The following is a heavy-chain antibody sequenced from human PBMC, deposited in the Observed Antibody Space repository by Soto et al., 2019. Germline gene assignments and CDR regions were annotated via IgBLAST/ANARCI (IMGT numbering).Heavy chain of an antibody. CDR3: ASIFFYDSSGTLGFDP. CDR1: GFTFSSYS. J-gene: IGHJ5*02. CDR2: ISSSRSYI. V-gene: IGHV3-21*01. Sequence: RGGSLSLSCAASGFTFSSYSMNWVRHAPGKGLDWVSSISSSRSYIYYADSVKDRLTISRDTAENSPYLQTNSVRAADTCVYDCASIFFYDSSGTLGFDPWGQGTLVTVSS. D-gene: IGHD3-22*01.